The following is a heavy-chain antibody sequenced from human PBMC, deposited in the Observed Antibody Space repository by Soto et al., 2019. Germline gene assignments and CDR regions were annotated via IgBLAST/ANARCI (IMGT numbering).Heavy chain of an antibody. J-gene: IGHJ4*01. CDR3: SRGPTDYYGNSANYFLGY. Sequence: QVQLVQSGAEVKKPGASVKVSCKASGYTFITYGVSWVRQAPGQGLDWLGWLSTYNGNTRYAERLQGRVTMTTDTTTNTAYMELRNLRSDDTAVYYCSRGPTDYYGNSANYFLGYWGHGKLVTVSS. CDR2: LSTYNGNT. D-gene: IGHD3-22*01. V-gene: IGHV1-18*01. CDR1: GYTFITYG.